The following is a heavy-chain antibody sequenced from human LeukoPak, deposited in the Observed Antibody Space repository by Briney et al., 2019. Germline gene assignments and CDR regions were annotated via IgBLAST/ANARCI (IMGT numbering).Heavy chain of an antibody. J-gene: IGHJ4*02. CDR1: GFTFSSYG. D-gene: IGHD6-19*01. CDR3: AEEGGETQQWLVSFDY. V-gene: IGHV3-33*06. CDR2: IWYDGSNK. Sequence: QPGGSLRLSCAASGFTFSSYGMHWVRQAPGKGLEWVAVIWYDGSNKYYADSVKGRFTISRGNSKNTLYLQMNSLRAEDTAVYYCAEEGGETQQWLVSFDYWGQGTLVTVSS.